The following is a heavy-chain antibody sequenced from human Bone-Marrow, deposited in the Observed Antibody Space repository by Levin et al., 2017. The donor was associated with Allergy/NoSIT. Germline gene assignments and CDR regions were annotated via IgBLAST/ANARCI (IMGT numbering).Heavy chain of an antibody. V-gene: IGHV3-30*18. J-gene: IGHJ6*02. CDR2: ISYDGNND. CDR3: AKVRLSSRYYDYYYGMDV. D-gene: IGHD6-13*01. CDR1: GFTFSSYG. Sequence: LSLTCAASGFTFSSYGMHWVRQAPGKGLEWVAVISYDGNNDYYADSVTGRFTISRDNSKSTLYLQMSSLRAEDTAVYYCAKVRLSSRYYDYYYGMDVWGQGTTVTVS.